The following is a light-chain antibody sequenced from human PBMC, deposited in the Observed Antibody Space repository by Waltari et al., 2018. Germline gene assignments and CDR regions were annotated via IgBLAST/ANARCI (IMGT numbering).Light chain of an antibody. V-gene: IGKV1D-12*01. CDR3: QHANIFPFS. J-gene: IGKJ4*01. CDR1: QDSSSW. CDR2: AAS. Sequence: DIQMTQSPFSVSASVGDRVTITCRASQDSSSWLAWYQQKPGKAPELLIYAASSLQSGVASRFSGSGSRTDFTLTISSLQPEDFSTYYCQHANIFPFSFGGGTKVEIK.